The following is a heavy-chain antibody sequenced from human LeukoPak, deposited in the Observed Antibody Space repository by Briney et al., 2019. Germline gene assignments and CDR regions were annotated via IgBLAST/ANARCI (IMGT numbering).Heavy chain of an antibody. CDR3: AKSERWGPLWYFDY. CDR2: IRYDGSNK. Sequence: GGFLRLSCAASGFTFSSYGMHWVRQAPGKGLEWVAFIRYDGSNKYYADSVKGRFTISRDNSKNTLYLQMNSLRAEDTAVYYCAKSERWGPLWYFDYWGQGTLVTVSS. CDR1: GFTFSSYG. J-gene: IGHJ4*02. V-gene: IGHV3-30*02. D-gene: IGHD4-23*01.